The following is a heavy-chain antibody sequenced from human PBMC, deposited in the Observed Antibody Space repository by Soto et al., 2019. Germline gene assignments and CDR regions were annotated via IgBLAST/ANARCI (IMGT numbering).Heavy chain of an antibody. CDR3: AIDAVGTGSY. J-gene: IGHJ4*02. V-gene: IGHV3-72*01. CDR1: GFTFSDHN. D-gene: IGHD6-19*01. Sequence: PGGSLRLSCGSSGFTFSDHNVDWFRQAPGKGLEWVGRTRHKGENYATDYAASVKDRFTISRDDSQNSLYLQMNSLKIEDTAVYYCAIDAVGTGSYWGQGILVTVSS. CDR2: TRHKGENYAT.